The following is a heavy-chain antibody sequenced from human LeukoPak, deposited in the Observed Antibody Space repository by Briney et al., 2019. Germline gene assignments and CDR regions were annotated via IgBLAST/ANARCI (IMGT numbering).Heavy chain of an antibody. CDR3: SRRVDTGMARNDY. CDR2: IRSKTNNYAT. CDR1: HFIFSGSA. D-gene: IGHD5-18*01. J-gene: IGHJ4*02. V-gene: IGHV3-73*01. Sequence: PGGSLRLSCAASHFIFSGSAIHWVRQASGKGLEWLGRIRSKTNNYATAYAASVKGRFTISRDDSKNTAYLEMDSLKTEDTAIYYCSRRVDTGMARNDYWGQGTLVTVSS.